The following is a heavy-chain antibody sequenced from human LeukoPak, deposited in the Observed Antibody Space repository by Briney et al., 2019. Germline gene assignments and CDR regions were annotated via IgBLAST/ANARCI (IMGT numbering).Heavy chain of an antibody. CDR2: ISYDGSNK. V-gene: IGHV3-30-3*01. CDR1: GFTFSRYA. Sequence: GGSLRLSCTASGFTFSRYAVYWVRQAPGKGLEWVAVISYDGSNKYNADSVKGRFTISRDNSKNTLYLQMNSLRAEDTAVYYCAKDVIPEDYYYYGMDVWGQGTTVTVSS. J-gene: IGHJ6*02. CDR3: AKDVIPEDYYYYGMDV. D-gene: IGHD3-16*02.